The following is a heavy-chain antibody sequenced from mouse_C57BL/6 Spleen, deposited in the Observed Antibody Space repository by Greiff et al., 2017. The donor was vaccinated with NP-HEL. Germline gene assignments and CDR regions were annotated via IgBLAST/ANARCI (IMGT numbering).Heavy chain of an antibody. V-gene: IGHV1-26*01. CDR3: ARGTTVVAVYWYFDV. J-gene: IGHJ1*03. Sequence: EVQLQQSGPELVKPGASVKISCKASGYTFTDYYMNWVKQSHGKSLEWIGDINPNNGGTSYNQKFKGKATLTVDKSSSTAYMELRSLTSEDSAVYYCARGTTVVAVYWYFDVWGTGTTVTVSS. D-gene: IGHD1-1*01. CDR2: INPNNGGT. CDR1: GYTFTDYY.